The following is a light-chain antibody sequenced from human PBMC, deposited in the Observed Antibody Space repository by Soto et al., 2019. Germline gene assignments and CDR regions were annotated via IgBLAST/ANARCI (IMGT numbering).Light chain of an antibody. Sequence: DIQMTQSPSSLSASVGDRVTITCRASQSISSYLNWYQQKPGKAPKLLIYAASSLQSGVPSRFSGSGSGTDFTLTISSLQPKDFATYYCQQSYGFGPGTKVDIK. J-gene: IGKJ3*01. CDR3: QQSYG. V-gene: IGKV1-39*01. CDR1: QSISSY. CDR2: AAS.